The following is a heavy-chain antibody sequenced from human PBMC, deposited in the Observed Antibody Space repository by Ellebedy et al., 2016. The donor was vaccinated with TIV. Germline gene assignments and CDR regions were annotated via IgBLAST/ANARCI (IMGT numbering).Heavy chain of an antibody. CDR1: GYTFTNYD. V-gene: IGHV1-8*01. CDR2: MNPDSGNT. CDR3: ARDYGDYVPFDS. D-gene: IGHD4-17*01. Sequence: AASVKVSCKASGYTFTNYDINWVRQAPGQGLEWMAWMNPDSGNTGSAQKFQGRLTMTTDTSISTAYMELTSLRSEDTAVYYSARDYGDYVPFDSWGQGTLVTVSS. J-gene: IGHJ4*02.